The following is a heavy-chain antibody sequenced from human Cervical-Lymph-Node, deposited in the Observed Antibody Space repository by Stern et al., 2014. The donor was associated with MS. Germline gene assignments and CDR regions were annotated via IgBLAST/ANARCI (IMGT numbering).Heavy chain of an antibody. CDR1: GFTFDDYA. V-gene: IGHV3-9*01. CDR2: ISWNSGSI. CDR3: ANGGSSWFYVGYFDL. Sequence: QLVESGGGLVQPGRSLRLSCAASGFTFDDYAMHWVRQAPGKGLEWVSGISWNSGSIGYADSVKGRFTISRDNAKNSLYLQMNSLRAEDTALYYCANGGSSWFYVGYFDLWGRGTLVTVSS. J-gene: IGHJ2*01. D-gene: IGHD6-13*01.